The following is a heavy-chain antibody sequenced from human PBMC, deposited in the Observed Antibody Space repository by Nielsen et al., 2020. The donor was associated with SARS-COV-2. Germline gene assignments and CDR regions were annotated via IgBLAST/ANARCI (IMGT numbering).Heavy chain of an antibody. CDR1: GFTFSSYW. Sequence: GGSLRLSCAASGFTFSSYWMSWVRQAPGKGLEWVANIKQDGSEKYYVDPVKGRFTISRDNSKNTLYLQMNSLRAEDTAVYYCAKDPSIAARPRTFDYWGQGTLVTVSS. CDR3: AKDPSIAARPRTFDY. V-gene: IGHV3-7*05. J-gene: IGHJ4*02. D-gene: IGHD6-6*01. CDR2: IKQDGSEK.